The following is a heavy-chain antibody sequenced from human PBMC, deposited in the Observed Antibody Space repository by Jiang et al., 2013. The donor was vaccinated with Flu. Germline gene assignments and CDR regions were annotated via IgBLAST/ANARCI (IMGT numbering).Heavy chain of an antibody. CDR2: IIPILGVP. CDR1: GGTFFTYT. J-gene: IGHJ4*02. V-gene: IGHV1-69*02. D-gene: IGHD2-21*02. Sequence: GAEVKKPGSSVKVSCKASGGTFFTYTINWVRQAPGQGLEWMGRIIPILGVPSYAQKFQGRVTLTADKSTNTAYMELNSLRSEDTAVYYCARASCGGDCYSGGLAYFYFDFWGQGTMVTVTS. CDR3: ARASCGGDCYSGGLAYFYFDF.